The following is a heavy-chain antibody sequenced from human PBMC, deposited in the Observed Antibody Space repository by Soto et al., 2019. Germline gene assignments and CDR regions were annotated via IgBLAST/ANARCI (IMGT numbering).Heavy chain of an antibody. CDR1: GYTFTSYD. CDR3: ARGEYCTNGVCYRYDY. D-gene: IGHD2-8*01. V-gene: IGHV1-8*01. CDR2: MNPNSGNT. J-gene: IGHJ4*02. Sequence: ASVKVSCKASGYTFTSYDIDWVRQATGQGLEWMGWMNPNSGNTGYAQKFQGRVTMTRNTSISTAYMELSSLRSEDTAVYYCARGEYCTNGVCYRYDYWGQGTLVTV.